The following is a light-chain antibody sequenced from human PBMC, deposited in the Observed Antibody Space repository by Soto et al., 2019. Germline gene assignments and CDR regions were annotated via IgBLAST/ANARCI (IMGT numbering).Light chain of an antibody. CDR3: QQYNSSPWT. V-gene: IGKV1-5*01. CDR1: QTISTW. Sequence: GDRVTITCRASQTISTWMAWYQQKPGKAPKLLVYDASTLQSGVPSRFSGSGSGTEFTLTISSLQPDDLATYYCQQYNSSPWTFGQGTKVDIK. CDR2: DAS. J-gene: IGKJ1*01.